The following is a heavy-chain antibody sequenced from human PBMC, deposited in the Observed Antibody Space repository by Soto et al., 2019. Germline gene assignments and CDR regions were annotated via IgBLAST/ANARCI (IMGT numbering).Heavy chain of an antibody. CDR2: IWYDGSNK. Sequence: QVQLVESGGGVVQPGRSLRLSCAASGFTFSSYGMHRVRQAPGKGLEWVAVIWYDGSNKYYADSVKGRFTISRDNSKNTLDLQMNSLRAEDTAVYYCARDRLGDHGYYFDYWGQGTLVTVSS. D-gene: IGHD4-17*01. CDR1: GFTFSSYG. V-gene: IGHV3-33*01. J-gene: IGHJ4*02. CDR3: ARDRLGDHGYYFDY.